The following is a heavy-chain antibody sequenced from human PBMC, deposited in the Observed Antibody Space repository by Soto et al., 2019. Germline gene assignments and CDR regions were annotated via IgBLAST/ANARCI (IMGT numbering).Heavy chain of an antibody. CDR1: GGSISSSSYY. D-gene: IGHD6-19*01. V-gene: IGHV4-39*01. CDR2: IYYSGST. CDR3: ARLHDSSGWYSGWFDP. J-gene: IGHJ5*02. Sequence: SETLSLTCTVSGGSISSSSYYWGWIRQPPGKGLEWIGSIYYSGSTYYNPSLKSRVTISVDTSKNQFSLKLSSVTAADTAVYYCARLHDSSGWYSGWFDPWGQGTLVTVSS.